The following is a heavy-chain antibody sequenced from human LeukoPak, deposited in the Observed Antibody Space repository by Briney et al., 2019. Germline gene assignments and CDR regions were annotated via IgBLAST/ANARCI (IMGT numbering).Heavy chain of an antibody. Sequence: ASVKVSCKASGYTFTSYGISWVRQAPGQGLEWMGWISAYNGNTNYAQKLQGRVTMTTDTSTSTAYMELRSLRSDDTAVYYCARVGPDIVVVVAATPLDYFDYWGQGTLVTVSS. J-gene: IGHJ4*02. V-gene: IGHV1-18*01. CDR2: ISAYNGNT. CDR1: GYTFTSYG. D-gene: IGHD2-15*01. CDR3: ARVGPDIVVVVAATPLDYFDY.